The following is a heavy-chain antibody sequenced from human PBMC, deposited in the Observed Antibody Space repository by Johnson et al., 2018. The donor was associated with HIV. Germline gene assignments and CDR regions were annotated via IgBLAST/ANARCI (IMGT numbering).Heavy chain of an antibody. CDR3: ARESKAEFWLDHAFDS. Sequence: QVQLVESGGGVVQPGRSLRLSCAASGFTFSSYAMHWVRQAPGKGLEWVAVISYDGSNKYYAESVKGRFTISRDNSKNTLFLKMTSLRAEDTAVYYCARESKAEFWLDHAFDSWGQGTMVTVSS. CDR1: GFTFSSYA. CDR2: ISYDGSNK. D-gene: IGHD3-9*01. V-gene: IGHV3-30-3*01. J-gene: IGHJ3*02.